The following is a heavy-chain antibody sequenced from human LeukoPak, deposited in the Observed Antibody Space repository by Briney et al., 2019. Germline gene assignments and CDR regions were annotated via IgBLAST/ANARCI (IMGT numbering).Heavy chain of an antibody. Sequence: PSETLSPTCAVYGGSFSGYYRSWIRQPPGKGLEWIGEINHSGSTNYNPSLKSRVTISVDTSKNQFSLKLSSVTAADTAVYYCARGFWAYYYYGMDVWGQGTTVTVSS. D-gene: IGHD3-16*01. V-gene: IGHV4-34*01. CDR2: INHSGST. CDR1: GGSFSGYY. CDR3: ARGFWAYYYYGMDV. J-gene: IGHJ6*02.